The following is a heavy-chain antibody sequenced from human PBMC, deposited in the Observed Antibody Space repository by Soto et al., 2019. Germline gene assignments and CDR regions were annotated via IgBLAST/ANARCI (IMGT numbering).Heavy chain of an antibody. V-gene: IGHV3-74*01. CDR1: GFTFNMYW. D-gene: IGHD6-13*01. J-gene: IGHJ4*02. Sequence: GGSLRLSWAGSGFTFNMYWMHWVRQVPGKGPVWVARIYNDGTYADYPDSVKGRFTISRANAKDTPYLQMNDLSAEESALYHVTRGRRATSAGTTARWGPGTLVTVSS. CDR2: IYNDGTYA. CDR3: TRGRRATSAGTTAR.